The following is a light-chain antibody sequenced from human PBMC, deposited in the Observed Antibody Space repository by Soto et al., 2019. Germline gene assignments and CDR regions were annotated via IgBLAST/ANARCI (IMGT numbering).Light chain of an antibody. CDR3: SSYKFSTTLRV. V-gene: IGLV2-14*01. J-gene: IGLJ3*02. Sequence: QSALTQPASVSGSPGQSITLSCAGTTTDIGSYNYVSWFQQHPGEAPKLIIFEATHRPSGISTRFSGSKSGNTASLTISDLQAEDEALYYCSSYKFSTTLRVFGGGTKLTVL. CDR1: TTDIGSYNY. CDR2: EAT.